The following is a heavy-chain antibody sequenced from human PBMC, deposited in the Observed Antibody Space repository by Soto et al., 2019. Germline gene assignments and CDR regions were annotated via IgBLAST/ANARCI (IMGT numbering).Heavy chain of an antibody. CDR1: GFGFTFSTSA. CDR3: AKEGLGRRFWFED. D-gene: IGHD7-27*01. V-gene: IGHV3-23*01. Sequence: GGSLRLSCAASGFGFTFSTSAMSWVRQAPGKGLDWVSAIDESGGVTTYAASVRGRFTSSRDNSKNTLYLEMNGLRDEDTAVYFCAKEGLGRRFWFEDWGRGTLVTVSS. J-gene: IGHJ4*02. CDR2: IDESGGVT.